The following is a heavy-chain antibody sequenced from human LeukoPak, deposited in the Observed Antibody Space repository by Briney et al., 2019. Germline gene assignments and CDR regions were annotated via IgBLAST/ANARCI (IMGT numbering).Heavy chain of an antibody. CDR1: GYTFTGYY. Sequence: VASVKVSCKASGYTFTGYYMHWVRQAPGQGLEWMGWINPNSGGTNYAQKFQGRVTMTRDTSISTAYMELSRLRSDDTAVYYCARSRYYDSSGYYYVDWGQGTLVTVSS. V-gene: IGHV1-2*02. CDR2: INPNSGGT. CDR3: ARSRYYDSSGYYYVD. D-gene: IGHD3-22*01. J-gene: IGHJ4*02.